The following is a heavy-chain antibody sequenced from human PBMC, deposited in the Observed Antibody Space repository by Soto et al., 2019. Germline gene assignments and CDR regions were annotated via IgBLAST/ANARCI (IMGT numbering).Heavy chain of an antibody. CDR1: GFSLGTTGMR. Sequence: SGPTLVNPTQTLTLTCTFSGFSLGTTGMRVSWIRQPPGKALEWLARIDWDDDKFYSTSLKTRLTISKDTSKNQVALRMTNMDPADTATYYCARTAGYYRGRQFDYWGQGTLVTVSS. CDR3: ARTAGYYRGRQFDY. J-gene: IGHJ4*02. V-gene: IGHV2-70*04. CDR2: IDWDDDK. D-gene: IGHD3-10*01.